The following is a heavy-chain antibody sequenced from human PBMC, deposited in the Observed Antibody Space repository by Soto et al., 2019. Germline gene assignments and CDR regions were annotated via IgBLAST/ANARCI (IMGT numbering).Heavy chain of an antibody. CDR2: ISVHNGKT. CDR3: ARVRSSGWDYVDDPFDI. D-gene: IGHD6-25*01. CDR1: GYTFTRYG. V-gene: IGHV1-18*01. Sequence: VQLVQSGAEVRKPGASVKVSCKASGYTFTRYGLTWVRQAPGQGLEWLGWISVHNGKTRNAQKLQGRVSMTTDTSANTVFLDLRSLRADDTALYFCARVRSSGWDYVDDPFDIWGQRTLITVSS. J-gene: IGHJ3*02.